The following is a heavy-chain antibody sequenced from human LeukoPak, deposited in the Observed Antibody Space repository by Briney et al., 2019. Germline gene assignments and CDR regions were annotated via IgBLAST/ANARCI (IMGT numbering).Heavy chain of an antibody. Sequence: GGSLRLSCAASGFTFSSYAMHWVRQAPGKGLEWVAVISYDGSNKYYADSVKGRFTISRDNSKNTLYLQMNSLRAEDTAVYYCERSYHHRRPDSSGYYLEHFDYWGQGTLVTVSS. CDR2: ISYDGSNK. CDR1: GFTFSSYA. V-gene: IGHV3-30*04. D-gene: IGHD3-22*01. CDR3: ERSYHHRRPDSSGYYLEHFDY. J-gene: IGHJ4*02.